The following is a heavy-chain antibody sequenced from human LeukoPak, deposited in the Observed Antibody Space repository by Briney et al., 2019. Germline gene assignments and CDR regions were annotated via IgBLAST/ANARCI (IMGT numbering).Heavy chain of an antibody. CDR3: ARDVASASGWSVWAFDR. CDR2: IGGSSDGGGT. CDR1: GFTFKFFG. V-gene: IGHV3-23*01. Sequence: PGGSLTLSCAASGFTFKFFGLNWVRQAPGKGLEWVSFIGGSSDGGGTYFADSVKGRFTISRDDSKNTLHLQMNNLRAEDTAVYYCARDVASASGWSVWAFDRWGQGTLVTVSS. J-gene: IGHJ4*02. D-gene: IGHD6-19*01.